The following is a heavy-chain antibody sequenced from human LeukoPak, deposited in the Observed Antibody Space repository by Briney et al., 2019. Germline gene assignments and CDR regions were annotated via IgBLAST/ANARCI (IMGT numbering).Heavy chain of an antibody. Sequence: VASVTVSCKASVYAFTDYYVHWVRQAPGQGLEWMGWFNPDNGGTNSVQKFQGRVTMTGDTSVRTVYMELTRLRSDDTAVYYCARNHVAIQWFGEGGFDPWGQGTLVTVSS. CDR2: FNPDNGGT. D-gene: IGHD3-10*01. J-gene: IGHJ5*02. V-gene: IGHV1-2*02. CDR3: ARNHVAIQWFGEGGFDP. CDR1: VYAFTDYY.